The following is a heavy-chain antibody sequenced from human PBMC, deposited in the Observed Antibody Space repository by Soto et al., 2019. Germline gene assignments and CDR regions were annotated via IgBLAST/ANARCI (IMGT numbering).Heavy chain of an antibody. CDR2: INHSGST. V-gene: IGHV4-34*01. CDR1: GGSFSGYY. Sequence: SETLSLTCAVYGGSFSGYYWSWIRQPPGKGLEWIGEINHSGSTNYNPSLKSRVTISVDTSKNQFSLKLSSVTAADTAVYYCARGAISSSSTRRWFDPWGQGTLVTVS. J-gene: IGHJ5*02. D-gene: IGHD6-6*01. CDR3: ARGAISSSSTRRWFDP.